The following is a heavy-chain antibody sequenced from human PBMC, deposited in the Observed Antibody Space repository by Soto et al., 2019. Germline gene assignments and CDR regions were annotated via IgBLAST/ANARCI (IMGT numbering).Heavy chain of an antibody. V-gene: IGHV4-31*03. J-gene: IGHJ4*02. Sequence: SETLSLTCTVSGGSISSGGYYWSWIRQHPGKGLEWIGYIYYSGSTYYNPSLRSRVTMSADTSKNQFSLKLNSVTAADTAVYYCARAGGTYHYFDYWGQGALVTVPQ. CDR1: GGSISSGGYY. D-gene: IGHD1-26*01. CDR2: IYYSGST. CDR3: ARAGGTYHYFDY.